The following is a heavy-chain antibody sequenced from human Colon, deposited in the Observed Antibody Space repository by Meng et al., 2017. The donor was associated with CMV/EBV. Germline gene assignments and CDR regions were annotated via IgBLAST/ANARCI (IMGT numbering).Heavy chain of an antibody. D-gene: IGHD3-3*01. CDR1: GGSFNAYY. Sequence: QGQLPHWGAGLLKPSEPLSLTCAISGGSFNAYYLTWIRQSPGKGLEWIGELNHSGSTNYNPSLKSRVTISIDTSKRHFSLRLTSVTAADTAVYYCARGRNGWLLPLDSWGQGTLVTVSS. J-gene: IGHJ4*02. CDR3: ARGRNGWLLPLDS. CDR2: LNHSGST. V-gene: IGHV4-34*01.